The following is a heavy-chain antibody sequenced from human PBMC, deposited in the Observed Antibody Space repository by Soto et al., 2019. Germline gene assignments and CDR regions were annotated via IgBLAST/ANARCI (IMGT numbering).Heavy chain of an antibody. CDR1: GGTFSSYA. D-gene: IGHD6-13*01. Sequence: ASVKVSCKASGGTFSSYAISWVRQAPGQGLEWMGEIIPIFGTANYAQKFQGRVTITADESTSTAYIELSSLRSEDTAVYYCARHPERIAQIGWFDPWGQGTLVTVSS. J-gene: IGHJ5*02. CDR2: IIPIFGTA. CDR3: ARHPERIAQIGWFDP. V-gene: IGHV1-69*13.